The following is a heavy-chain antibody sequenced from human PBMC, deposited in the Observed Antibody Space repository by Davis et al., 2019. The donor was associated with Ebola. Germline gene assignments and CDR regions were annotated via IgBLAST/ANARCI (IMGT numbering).Heavy chain of an antibody. V-gene: IGHV3-66*01. J-gene: IGHJ5*02. D-gene: IGHD2/OR15-2a*01. Sequence: GGSLRLSCAASGFTFSNAWMSWVRQAPGKGLEWVSVIYSGGSTYYADSVKGRFTISRDNSKNTLYLQMNSLRVEDSAVYYCARSPGIRLWGFDPWGQGTLVTVSS. CDR2: IYSGGST. CDR1: GFTFSNAW. CDR3: ARSPGIRLWGFDP.